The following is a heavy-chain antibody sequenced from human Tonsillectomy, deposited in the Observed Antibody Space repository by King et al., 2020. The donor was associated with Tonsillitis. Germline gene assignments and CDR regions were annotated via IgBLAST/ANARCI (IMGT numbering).Heavy chain of an antibody. Sequence: VQLQESGPGLVKPSETLSLTCAVSGYSISSGFYWGWIRQPPGKGLEWIGSIYHSGSTYYNPSLKSRVTISVDTSKNQFSLTLRSVTAADTAVYYCAWDGSGYYYRMNYWGQGTLVTVSS. V-gene: IGHV4-38-2*01. CDR1: GYSISSGFY. D-gene: IGHD3-22*01. CDR3: AWDGSGYYYRMNY. CDR2: IYHSGST. J-gene: IGHJ4*02.